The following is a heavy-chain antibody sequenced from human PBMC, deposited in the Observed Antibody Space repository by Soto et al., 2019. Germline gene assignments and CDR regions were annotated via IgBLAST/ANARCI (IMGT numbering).Heavy chain of an antibody. V-gene: IGHV1-69*02. D-gene: IGHD4-17*01. CDR1: GGTFSSYT. Sequence: QVQLVQSGAAVKKPGSSVKVSCKASGGTFSSYTISWVRQAPGQGLEWMGRIIPILGIANYAQKFQGRVTITADKSTSTAYMELSSLRSEDTAVYDCAISTVTTPLYYYYYGMDVWGQGTTVTVSS. J-gene: IGHJ6*02. CDR2: IIPILGIA. CDR3: AISTVTTPLYYYYYGMDV.